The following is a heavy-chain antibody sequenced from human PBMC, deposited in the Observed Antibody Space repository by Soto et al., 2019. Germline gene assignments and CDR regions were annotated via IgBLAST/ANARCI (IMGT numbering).Heavy chain of an antibody. D-gene: IGHD4-4*01. CDR1: GGSINNSGYY. Sequence: QVQLQESGPGLVKPSQTLSLTCTVSGGSINNSGYYWSWIRQHPEKGLEWIGYISYSGSTDYAPSLNSRVTMSVDTSKNQFSLNLTSVTAADTAVYYCGRDAVTKRDFYYYGMDVWGRGTTVTVSS. J-gene: IGHJ6*02. V-gene: IGHV4-31*03. CDR2: ISYSGST. CDR3: GRDAVTKRDFYYYGMDV.